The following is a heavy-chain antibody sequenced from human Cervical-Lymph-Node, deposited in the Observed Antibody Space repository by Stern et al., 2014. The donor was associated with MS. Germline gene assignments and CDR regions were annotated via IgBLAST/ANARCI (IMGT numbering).Heavy chain of an antibody. CDR1: GYTFTGYP. CDR3: ATVGTSDY. V-gene: IGHV1-2*06. J-gene: IGHJ4*02. Sequence: QVQLVQSGAEVKKPGASVKVSCKASGYTFTGYPMHWVRQAPGQGLEWMGRINPNSGGTNYEQKFEGRVTMTRDTSINTAYMELSSLRSDDTAVYYCATVGTSDYWGQGTLVTVSS. CDR2: INPNSGGT.